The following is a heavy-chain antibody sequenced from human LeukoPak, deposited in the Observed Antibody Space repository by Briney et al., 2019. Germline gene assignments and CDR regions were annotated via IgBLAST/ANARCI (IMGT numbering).Heavy chain of an antibody. Sequence: SETLSLTCTVSGNSISSYYWSWIRQPAGKGLEWIGRIYTSGSTNYNPSLKSRVTMSVDTSKNQFSLNLSSVTAADTAVYYCARDSVRDSSGWYHQTFDPWGQGTLVTVSS. J-gene: IGHJ5*02. D-gene: IGHD6-19*01. CDR2: IYTSGST. V-gene: IGHV4-4*07. CDR3: ARDSVRDSSGWYHQTFDP. CDR1: GNSISSYY.